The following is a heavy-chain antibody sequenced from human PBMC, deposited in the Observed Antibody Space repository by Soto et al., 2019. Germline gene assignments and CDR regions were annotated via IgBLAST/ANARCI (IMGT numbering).Heavy chain of an antibody. CDR2: MYNTGST. CDR1: GGTISRYY. CDR3: ARDLWGYCGTDCYPLDV. J-gene: IGHJ6*02. D-gene: IGHD2-21*02. V-gene: IGHV4-59*01. Sequence: QVQLQESGPGLVKPSETLSLTCTVSGGTISRYYWSWIRQPPGKGLEWIGYMYNTGSTVYNPSFKSRVTISVDTSKNQFSLKLSSVNAADTAVYYCARDLWGYCGTDCYPLDVWGQGTTVTVSS.